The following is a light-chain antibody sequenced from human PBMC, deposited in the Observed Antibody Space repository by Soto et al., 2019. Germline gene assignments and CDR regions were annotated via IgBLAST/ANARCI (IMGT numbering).Light chain of an antibody. V-gene: IGKV3-20*01. CDR2: STS. J-gene: IGKJ1*01. CDR1: QSVSSSY. CDR3: QQYGSSPLWT. Sequence: ESGLTQSPGTLSLSPGERATLSCRASQSVSSSYLAWYQQKPGQAPRLLIYSTSSRATAIPDRVSGSGSGTDFTLTISRLEPEDSAVYYCQQYGSSPLWTFGQGTKVEIK.